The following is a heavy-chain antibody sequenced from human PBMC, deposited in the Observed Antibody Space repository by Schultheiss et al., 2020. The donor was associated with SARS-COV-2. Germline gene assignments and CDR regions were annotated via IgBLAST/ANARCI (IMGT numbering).Heavy chain of an antibody. J-gene: IGHJ4*02. CDR1: GGSISSGGYY. CDR2: IYYSGST. Sequence: SETLSLTCTVSGGSISSGGYYWSWIRQPPGKGLEWIGSIYYSGSTYYNPSLKSRVTISVDTSKNQFSLKLSSVTAADTAVYYCARRQGSSGWYEYFDYWGQGTLVTVSS. CDR3: ARRQGSSGWYEYFDY. D-gene: IGHD6-19*01. V-gene: IGHV4-39*01.